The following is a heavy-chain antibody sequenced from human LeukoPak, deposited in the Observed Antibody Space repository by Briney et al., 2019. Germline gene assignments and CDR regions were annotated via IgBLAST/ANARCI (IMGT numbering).Heavy chain of an antibody. CDR2: VDHTGST. V-gene: IGHV4-59*01. J-gene: IGHJ3*02. CDR1: DESITMYY. Sequence: SETLSLTCSVSDESITMYYWTWIRQPPGKGLEWIGYVDHTGSTNFNPSLNGRVSISRDTSKNLFSLRLRSVTAADTAVYYCAKSNGYGLIDIWGQGTMVTVSS. D-gene: IGHD3-10*01. CDR3: AKSNGYGLIDI.